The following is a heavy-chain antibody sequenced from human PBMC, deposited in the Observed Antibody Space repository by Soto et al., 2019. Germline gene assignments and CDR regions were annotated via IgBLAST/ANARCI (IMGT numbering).Heavy chain of an antibody. V-gene: IGHV3-30*03. CDR3: AVGDSSYFDY. CDR1: GFTFSSYG. D-gene: IGHD3-10*01. J-gene: IGHJ4*02. Sequence: QVQLVESGGGVVQPGRSLRLSCAASGFTFSSYGMHWVRQAPGKGLEWVAVISDDGSNKYYADFAKGRVSLSRDNPKNPLYPQMNSLRAEETAVYYCAVGDSSYFDYWGQGTLVTVSS. CDR2: ISDDGSNK.